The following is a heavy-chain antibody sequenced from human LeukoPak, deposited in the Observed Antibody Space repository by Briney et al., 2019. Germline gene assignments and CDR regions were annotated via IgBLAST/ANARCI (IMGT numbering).Heavy chain of an antibody. CDR1: GFTVSSNY. Sequence: GGSLRLSCAASGFTVSSNYMSWVRQAPGKGLEWVSVIYSGGSTYYADSVKGRFTISRDNSKNTLYLQMNSLRAEDTAVYHCATWFGELLSDYFDYWGQETLVTVSS. V-gene: IGHV3-53*01. CDR3: ATWFGELLSDYFDY. D-gene: IGHD3-10*01. J-gene: IGHJ4*02. CDR2: IYSGGST.